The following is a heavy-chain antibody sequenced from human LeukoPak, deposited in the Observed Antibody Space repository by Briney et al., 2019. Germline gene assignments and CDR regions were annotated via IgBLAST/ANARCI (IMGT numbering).Heavy chain of an antibody. J-gene: IGHJ6*03. CDR3: ARSIGAAGYMDV. V-gene: IGHV7-4-1*02. Sequence: ASVRVSCTASGYTFIIYSMNWVRQAPGQGGEWRGWIKTNTGKPTYAQGFTGRFVFSLDTSVSTAYLQISSLKAEDTAVYYCARSIGAAGYMDVWGKGTTVTVSS. CDR1: GYTFIIYS. CDR2: IKTNTGKP. D-gene: IGHD6-13*01.